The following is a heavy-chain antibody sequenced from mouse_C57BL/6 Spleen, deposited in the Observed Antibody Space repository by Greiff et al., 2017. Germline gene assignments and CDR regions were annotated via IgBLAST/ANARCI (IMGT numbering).Heavy chain of an antibody. V-gene: IGHV1-76*01. CDR1: GYTFTDYY. J-gene: IGHJ1*03. CDR3: ARHYGSSGGYFDV. CDR2: IYPGSGNT. D-gene: IGHD1-1*01. Sequence: QVQLQQSGAELVRPGASVKLSCKASGYTFTDYYINWVKQRPGQGLEWIARIYPGSGNTYYNEKFKGKATLSAEKSSSTAYMQLSSLTSEDSAVYFCARHYGSSGGYFDVWGTGTTVTVSS.